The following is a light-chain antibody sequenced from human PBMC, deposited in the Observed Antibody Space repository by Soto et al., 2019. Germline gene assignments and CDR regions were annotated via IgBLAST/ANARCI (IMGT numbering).Light chain of an antibody. CDR2: EVS. J-gene: IGLJ1*01. V-gene: IGLV2-14*01. Sequence: QSVLTQPASVSGSPGQSITISCTGTSSDVGAYNYVSWYQQHPGKAPKLMISEVSNRPSGVSNRFSSSKSGNTASLTISGLQAEDEADYYCTSYANSNTYVFGTGTKLTVL. CDR1: SSDVGAYNY. CDR3: TSYANSNTYV.